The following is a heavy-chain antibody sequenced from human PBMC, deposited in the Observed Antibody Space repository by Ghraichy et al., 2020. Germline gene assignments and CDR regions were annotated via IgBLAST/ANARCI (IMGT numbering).Heavy chain of an antibody. CDR3: TRGASF. Sequence: SQTLSLTCVISGDTVSSNYTAWNWIRQSPSRGLEWLGRTYYRAKWYYEYAPSMKGRLTINPDTSKNQFSLQLNSVTPEDTAVYYCTRGASFWGQGKVVTV. J-gene: IGHJ3*01. V-gene: IGHV6-1*01. CDR2: TYYRAKWYY. CDR1: GDTVSSNYTA.